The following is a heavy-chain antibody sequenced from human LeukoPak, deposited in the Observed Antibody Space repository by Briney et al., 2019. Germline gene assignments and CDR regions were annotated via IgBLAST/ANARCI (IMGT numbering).Heavy chain of an antibody. CDR2: IYPSDYET. CDR3: ARSVAATPLDY. CDR1: GYSFTSYL. Sequence: GESLKISCKCSGYSFTSYLIALGRQIPGEGLGWMVIIYPSDYETTYRASFQGQVTISADKSISTGYLQWSSLTASDTAMYYCARSVAATPLDYWGQGTPVTVSS. V-gene: IGHV5-51*01. D-gene: IGHD1-26*01. J-gene: IGHJ4*02.